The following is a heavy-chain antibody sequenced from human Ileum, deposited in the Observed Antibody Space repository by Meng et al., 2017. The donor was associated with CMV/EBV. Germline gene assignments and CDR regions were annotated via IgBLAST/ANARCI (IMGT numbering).Heavy chain of an antibody. J-gene: IGHJ4*02. CDR3: GRAGARGVPVDI. D-gene: IGHD3-10*01. Sequence: QMRLRRSGPGRAKPSETLSLTCMVSGGSIRDYHWTCLRKSAGKGLQLLGRRRTSGTIDHNPSFKSRVTLSIDTSKNQFSLKLTSVTAADTAVYYCGRAGARGVPVDIWGQGTLVTVSS. CDR2: RRTSGTI. CDR1: GGSIRDYH. V-gene: IGHV4-4*07.